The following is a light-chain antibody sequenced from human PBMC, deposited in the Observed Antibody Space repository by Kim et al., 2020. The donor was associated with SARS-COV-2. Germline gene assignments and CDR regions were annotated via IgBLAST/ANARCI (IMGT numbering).Light chain of an antibody. CDR3: QQRNNWLT. Sequence: EIVLTQSPATLSLSPGERATLSCRASQSVNTYLAWYRQTPGQAPRLLIYDASNRATGIPARFSGSGSGTDFTLTISSLEPEDFAVYYCQQRNNWLTFGGGTKVDIK. CDR2: DAS. J-gene: IGKJ4*01. V-gene: IGKV3-11*01. CDR1: QSVNTY.